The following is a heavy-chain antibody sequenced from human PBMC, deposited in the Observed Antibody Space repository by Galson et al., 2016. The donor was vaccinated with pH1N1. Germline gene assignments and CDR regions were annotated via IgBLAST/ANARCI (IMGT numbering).Heavy chain of an antibody. CDR2: MNPNNDNT. J-gene: IGHJ4*02. CDR3: ARGGYRSGGSCYDAFDY. CDR1: GYTFTDYD. D-gene: IGHD2-15*01. V-gene: IGHV1-8*01. Sequence: SVKVSCKASGYTFTDYDINWVRQGTGQGLEWMGWMNPNNDNTGYAQKFQGRVTMTRNTSISTAYMELSSLRSEDTAVYYCARGGYRSGGSCYDAFDYWGQGTPVTVS.